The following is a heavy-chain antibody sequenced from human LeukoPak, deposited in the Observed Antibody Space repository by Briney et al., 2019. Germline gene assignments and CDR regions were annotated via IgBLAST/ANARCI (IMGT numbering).Heavy chain of an antibody. CDR1: GGTFSSYA. CDR2: IIPIFGTA. Sequence: ASVKVSCKASGGTFSSYAISWVRQAPRQGLEWMGRIIPIFGTANYAQKFQGRVTITTDESTSTAYMELSSLRSEDTAVYYCANHITGTTSWFDPWGQGTLVTVSS. D-gene: IGHD1-7*01. J-gene: IGHJ5*02. V-gene: IGHV1-69*05. CDR3: ANHITGTTSWFDP.